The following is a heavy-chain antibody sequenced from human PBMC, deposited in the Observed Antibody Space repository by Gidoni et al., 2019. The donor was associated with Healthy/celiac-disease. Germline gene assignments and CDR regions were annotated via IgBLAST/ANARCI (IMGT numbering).Heavy chain of an antibody. CDR3: ARGITQATAQYYFDY. J-gene: IGHJ4*02. Sequence: QLQLQESGSGLVKLSQTLSLTCAVSGVSINSGGYSWSWIRQPPGKGLEWIGYIYHSGSTYYNPSLKSRVTISVDRSKNQFSLKLSSVTAADTAVYYCARGITQATAQYYFDYWGQGTLVTVSS. CDR1: GVSINSGGYS. V-gene: IGHV4-30-2*01. CDR2: IYHSGST. D-gene: IGHD3-16*01.